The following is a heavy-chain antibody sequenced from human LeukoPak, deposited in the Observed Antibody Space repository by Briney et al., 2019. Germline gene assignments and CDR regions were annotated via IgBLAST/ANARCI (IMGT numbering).Heavy chain of an antibody. D-gene: IGHD6-13*01. CDR2: ISSSRSYI. V-gene: IGHV3-21*01. CDR3: ARFIAAPYYFDY. J-gene: IGHJ4*02. CDR1: GFTFSSYS. Sequence: GGSLRLSCAASGFTFSSYSVNWVRQAPGKGLEWVSFISSSRSYIYYADSVKGRFTISRDNAKNSLYLQMNSLRAEDTAVYYCARFIAAPYYFDYWGRGTLVTVSS.